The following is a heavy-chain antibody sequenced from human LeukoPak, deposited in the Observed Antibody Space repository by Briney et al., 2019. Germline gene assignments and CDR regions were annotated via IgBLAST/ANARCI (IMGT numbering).Heavy chain of an antibody. CDR2: IYVSGST. J-gene: IGHJ3*02. Sequence: SETLSLTCTVSGGSISGYYWSWIRQSPGKGKMWIGYIYVSGSTNYNPSLKSRVTISEDMSKNQFSLKLTSVTAADTALYYCARHFTYYYDSSGYPRDAFDIWGQGTMVTVPS. D-gene: IGHD3-22*01. V-gene: IGHV4-59*08. CDR3: ARHFTYYYDSSGYPRDAFDI. CDR1: GGSISGYY.